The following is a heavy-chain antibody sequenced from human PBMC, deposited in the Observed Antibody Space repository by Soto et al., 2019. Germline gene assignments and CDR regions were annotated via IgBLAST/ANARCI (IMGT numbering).Heavy chain of an antibody. Sequence: QVQLQESGPGLVKPSETLSLTCTVSGGSISSYYWSWIRQPPGKGLEWIGYIYYSGSTNYNPSLKRRVTISVDTSKNPFSLKLSSVTAADTAVYYCARGATRIAVAQYFDYWGQGTLVTVSS. CDR2: IYYSGST. D-gene: IGHD6-19*01. CDR1: GGSISSYY. J-gene: IGHJ4*02. V-gene: IGHV4-59*01. CDR3: ARGATRIAVAQYFDY.